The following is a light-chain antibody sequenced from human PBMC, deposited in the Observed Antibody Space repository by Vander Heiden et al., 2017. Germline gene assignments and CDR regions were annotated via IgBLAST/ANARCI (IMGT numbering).Light chain of an antibody. CDR1: SSNFGPGYH. CDR2: DNS. V-gene: IGLV1-40*01. CDR3: QSYDSGMSGVV. Sequence: QSVLTQPSSVSWAPGQRVTISCTASSSNFGPGYHVHWYQQVPVTAPKLLIYDNSKRPSGVPDRFSGSKSGTSASLAITGLQAEDEADYYCQSYDSGMSGVVFGGGTKLTVL. J-gene: IGLJ2*01.